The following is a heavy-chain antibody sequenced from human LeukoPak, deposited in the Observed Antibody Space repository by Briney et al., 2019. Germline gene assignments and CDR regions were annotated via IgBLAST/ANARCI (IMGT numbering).Heavy chain of an antibody. D-gene: IGHD3-10*01. J-gene: IGHJ4*02. CDR1: GYTFTGYY. CDR2: INPNSGGT. V-gene: IGHV1-2*02. Sequence: GASVKVSCKASGYTFTGYYMHWVRQAPGQGLEWMGWINPNSGGTNYAQKFQGRVTMTRDTSISTAYMELSRLRSDDTAVYYCARVEPYYYGSGSGDYWGQGTLVTVSS. CDR3: ARVEPYYYGSGSGDY.